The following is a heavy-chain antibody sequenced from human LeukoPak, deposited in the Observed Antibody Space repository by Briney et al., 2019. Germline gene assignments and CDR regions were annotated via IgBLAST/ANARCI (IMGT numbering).Heavy chain of an antibody. CDR3: AKGPFSGTIVVVPAAHYFDY. CDR1: GFTFSSYA. D-gene: IGHD2-2*01. Sequence: PGGSLRLSCAASGFTFSSYAMSWVRQAPGKGLEWVSAISGSGGSTYYADSVKGRFTISRDNSKNTLYLQMNSLRAEDTAVYYCAKGPFSGTIVVVPAAHYFDYWGQGTLVTVSS. CDR2: ISGSGGST. V-gene: IGHV3-23*01. J-gene: IGHJ4*02.